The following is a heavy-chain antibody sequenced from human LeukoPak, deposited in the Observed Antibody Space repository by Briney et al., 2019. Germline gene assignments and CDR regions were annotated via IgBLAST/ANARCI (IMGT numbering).Heavy chain of an antibody. CDR2: IAWDEDK. V-gene: IGHV2-70*04. D-gene: IGHD2-15*01. CDR3: ARMTPDSPSFDY. CDR1: GCSLSTPEKG. Sequence: SGPSLIKPTQTRTLTGTFSGCSLSTPEKGVTWIRQPPGKALEWLSRIAWDEDKFYTPPLRTRLPISKDTPKHQVVLRMTNMDPVDTGTYYCARMTPDSPSFDYWGQGALITVSS. J-gene: IGHJ4*02.